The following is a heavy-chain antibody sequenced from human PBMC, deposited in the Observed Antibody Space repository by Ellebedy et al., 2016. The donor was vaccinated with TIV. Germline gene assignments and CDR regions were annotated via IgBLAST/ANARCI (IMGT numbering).Heavy chain of an antibody. J-gene: IGHJ1*01. V-gene: IGHV4-59*01. D-gene: IGHD6-19*01. CDR3: ARSSLYSNGWPEYFQH. CDR2: IYHSVST. CDR1: GGSISSYY. Sequence: MPSETLSLTCTVSGGSISSYYWSWIRQPPGKGLEWIGYIYHSVSTNYNPSLKSRVTISVDTSKNQFSLKLSSVTAADTAVYYCARSSLYSNGWPEYFQHWGQGTLVTVSS.